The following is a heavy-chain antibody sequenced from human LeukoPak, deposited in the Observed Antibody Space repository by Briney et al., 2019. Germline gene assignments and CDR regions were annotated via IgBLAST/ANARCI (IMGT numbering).Heavy chain of an antibody. Sequence: SETLSLTCAVYGGSFSGYYWSWIRQPPGKGLEWIGEINHSGSTNYNPSLKSRVTISVDTSKNQFSLKLSSVTAADTAVYYCARHVPLLNYDILTVSWPPGWFDPWGQGTLVTVSS. CDR2: INHSGST. J-gene: IGHJ5*02. D-gene: IGHD3-9*01. CDR3: ARHVPLLNYDILTVSWPPGWFDP. V-gene: IGHV4-34*01. CDR1: GGSFSGYY.